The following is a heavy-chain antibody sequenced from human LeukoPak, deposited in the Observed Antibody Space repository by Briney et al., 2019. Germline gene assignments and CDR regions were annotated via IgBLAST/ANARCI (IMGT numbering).Heavy chain of an antibody. CDR2: IYTSGST. J-gene: IGHJ5*02. CDR1: GGSISSGSYY. CDR3: ARDPWGGSWFDP. V-gene: IGHV4-61*02. Sequence: PSQTLSLTCTVSGGSISSGSYYWSWIRQPAGKGLEWIGRIYTSGSTNYNPSLKSRVTISVDTSKNQFSLKLSSVTAADTAVYYCARDPWGGSWFDPWGQGTLVTVSS. D-gene: IGHD3-10*01.